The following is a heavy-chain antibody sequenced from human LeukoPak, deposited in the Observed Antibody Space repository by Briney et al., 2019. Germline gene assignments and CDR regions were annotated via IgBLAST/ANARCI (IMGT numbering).Heavy chain of an antibody. CDR3: ARAHDYGEGRLTDY. D-gene: IGHD4-17*01. CDR2: IYHSGST. V-gene: IGHV4-4*02. CDR1: GGSISSSNW. Sequence: SETLSLTCAVSGGSISSSNWWSRVRQPPGKGLEWIGEIYHSGSTNYNPSLKSRVTISVDKSKNQFSLKLSSVTAADTAVYYCARAHDYGEGRLTDYWGQGTLVTVSS. J-gene: IGHJ4*02.